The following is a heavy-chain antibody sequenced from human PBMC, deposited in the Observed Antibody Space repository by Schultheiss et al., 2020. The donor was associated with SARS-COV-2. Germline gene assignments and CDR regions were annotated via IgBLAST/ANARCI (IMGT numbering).Heavy chain of an antibody. J-gene: IGHJ4*02. Sequence: ASVKVSCKASGYTFTGYYMHWVRQAPGQGLEWMGWINPNSGGTNYAQKFQGRVTMTRDTSTSTVYMELSSLRSEDTAVYYCARDRLRVILGSTSCLPDYWGQGTLVTVSS. V-gene: IGHV1-2*02. CDR3: ARDRLRVILGSTSCLPDY. CDR2: INPNSGGT. D-gene: IGHD2-2*01. CDR1: GYTFTGYY.